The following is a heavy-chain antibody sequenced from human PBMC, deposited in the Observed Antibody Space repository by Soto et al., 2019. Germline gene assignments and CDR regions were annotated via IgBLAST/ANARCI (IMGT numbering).Heavy chain of an antibody. CDR1: GASFYNFA. CDR2: LTPVFRTA. D-gene: IGHD2-15*01. CDR3: AVVDCGGGTCYSGGVDY. Sequence: QVDLVQSGAEVKKPGSSVTVSCKASGASFYNFALYWVRQAPGQGLEWVGGLTPVFRTANYSQKFQGRVTNTADESTTTAYMELSNLRSDDTAVFYCAVVDCGGGTCYSGGVDYWGQGTLVTVSS. J-gene: IGHJ4*02. V-gene: IGHV1-69*01.